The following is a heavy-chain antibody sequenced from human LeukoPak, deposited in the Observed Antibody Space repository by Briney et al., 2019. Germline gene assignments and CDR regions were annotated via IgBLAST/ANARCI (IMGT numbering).Heavy chain of an antibody. CDR3: ARDRHEPGP. Sequence: SETLSLTCTVSGGSISSRSYYWGWIRQPPGKGLEWIGSIYHSGITYYNPSLKSRVTISADTPKNQFSLKLSSVTAADTAMYYCARDRHEPGPWGPGTMVTVSS. CDR1: GGSISSRSYY. V-gene: IGHV4-39*07. J-gene: IGHJ3*01. CDR2: IYHSGIT.